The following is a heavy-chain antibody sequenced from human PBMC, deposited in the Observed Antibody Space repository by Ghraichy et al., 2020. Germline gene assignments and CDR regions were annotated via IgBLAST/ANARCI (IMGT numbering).Heavy chain of an antibody. J-gene: IGHJ4*02. Sequence: SGPTLVKPTQTLTLTCTFSGFSLSTSGVGVGWIRQPPGKALEWLALIYWNDDKRYSPSLKSRLTITKDTSKNQVVLTMTNMDPVDTATYYCAHSNYDFWSGYQGSLDYWGQGTLVTVSS. CDR1: GFSLSTSGVG. D-gene: IGHD3-3*01. V-gene: IGHV2-5*01. CDR2: IYWNDDK. CDR3: AHSNYDFWSGYQGSLDY.